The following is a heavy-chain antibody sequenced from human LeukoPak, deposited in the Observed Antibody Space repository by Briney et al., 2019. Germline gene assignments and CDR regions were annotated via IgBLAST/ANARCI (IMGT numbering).Heavy chain of an antibody. Sequence: TSETLSLTCTVSGGSISSYYWGWIRQPPGKGLEWIGSIYYSGSTYYNPSLKSRVTISVDTSKNQFSLKLSSVTAADTAVYYCARHPPFSNGIMFDYWGQGTLVTVSS. CDR2: IYYSGST. J-gene: IGHJ4*02. CDR3: ARHPPFSNGIMFDY. D-gene: IGHD2-8*01. V-gene: IGHV4-39*01. CDR1: GGSISSYY.